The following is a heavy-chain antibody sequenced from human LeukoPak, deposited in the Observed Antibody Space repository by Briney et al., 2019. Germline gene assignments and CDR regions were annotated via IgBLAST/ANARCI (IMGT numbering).Heavy chain of an antibody. V-gene: IGHV4-59*02. CDR3: ARDQKFSYFDP. J-gene: IGHJ5*02. CDR2: IYYTGTS. D-gene: IGHD1-26*01. Sequence: PSETLSLTCAVSGGSVLNYYWSWIRQPPGKGLEWIGIIYYTGTSNSNPSLGSRVSMSVDSSKNQSSLQLKSVTAADTAVYFCARDQKFSYFDPWGQGTLVTVSS. CDR1: GGSVLNYY.